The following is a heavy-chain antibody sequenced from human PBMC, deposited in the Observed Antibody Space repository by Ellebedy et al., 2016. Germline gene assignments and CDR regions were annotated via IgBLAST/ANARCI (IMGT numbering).Heavy chain of an antibody. CDR1: GFTFSSYA. V-gene: IGHV3-23*01. CDR2: ISGGGGST. Sequence: GGSLRLSCAASGFTFSSYAMSWVRQAPGKGLEWVSAISGGGGSTYYADSVKGRFTISRDNSKNTLYLQMNSLRAEDTAVYYCAKLSLWELLTYFDYWGQGTLVTVSS. CDR3: AKLSLWELLTYFDY. J-gene: IGHJ4*02. D-gene: IGHD1-26*01.